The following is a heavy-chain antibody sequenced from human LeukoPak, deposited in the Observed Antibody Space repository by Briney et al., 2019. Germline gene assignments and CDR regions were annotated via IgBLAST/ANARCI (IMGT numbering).Heavy chain of an antibody. D-gene: IGHD7-27*01. Sequence: SETLSLTCSVPGGSISSGGYYWSWIRQPPGKGLEWIGYIYHSGSTYYNPSLKSRVTISVDRSKNQFSLKLSSVTAADTAVYYCASNNWGSKGYWGQGTLVTVSS. CDR1: GGSISSGGYY. CDR3: ASNNWGSKGY. J-gene: IGHJ4*02. CDR2: IYHSGST. V-gene: IGHV4-30-2*01.